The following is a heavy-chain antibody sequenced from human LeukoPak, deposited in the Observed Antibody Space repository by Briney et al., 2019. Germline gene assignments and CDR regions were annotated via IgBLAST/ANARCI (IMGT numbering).Heavy chain of an antibody. CDR1: GFTFSSYA. V-gene: IGHV3-30*04. CDR3: AREGGLDAFDI. D-gene: IGHD3-16*01. Sequence: GGSLRLSCAASGFTFSSYAMHWVRQAPGKGLEWVAVISYDGSNKYYADSVKGRFTISRDNSKNTLYLQMNSLRAGDTAVYYCAREGGLDAFDIWGQGTMVTVSS. CDR2: ISYDGSNK. J-gene: IGHJ3*02.